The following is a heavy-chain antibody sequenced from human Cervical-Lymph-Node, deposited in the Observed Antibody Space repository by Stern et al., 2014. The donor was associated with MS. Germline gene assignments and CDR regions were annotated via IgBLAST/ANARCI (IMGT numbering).Heavy chain of an antibody. D-gene: IGHD3-16*01. CDR3: ARDPGGFYYYGMDV. CDR2: IWCDGSNK. V-gene: IGHV3-33*01. CDR1: GFTFSGYG. J-gene: IGHJ6*02. Sequence: VQLVESGGGVVQPGGSLRLSCAASGFTFSGYGMHWVRQAPGKGLEWVAVIWCDGSNKYYADSVKGRFTISRDNSKNTLYLQMNSLRAEDTAVYYCARDPGGFYYYGMDVWGQGTTVTVSS.